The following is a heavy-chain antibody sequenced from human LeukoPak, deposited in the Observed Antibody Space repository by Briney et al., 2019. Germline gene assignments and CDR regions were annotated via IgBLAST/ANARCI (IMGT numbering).Heavy chain of an antibody. Sequence: GSSVKVSCKASGHTFTSYYIHWVRQAPGQGLEWMGIINPSDRSTSYAQKFQGRVTMTRDTSTSTVYMQLSSLRSDDTAVYYCARDAAARVYYFDYWGQGTLVTVSS. V-gene: IGHV1-46*01. D-gene: IGHD6-13*01. CDR3: ARDAAARVYYFDY. J-gene: IGHJ4*02. CDR2: INPSDRST. CDR1: GHTFTSYY.